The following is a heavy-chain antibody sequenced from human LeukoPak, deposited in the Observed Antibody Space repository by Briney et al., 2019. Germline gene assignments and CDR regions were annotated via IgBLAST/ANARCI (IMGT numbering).Heavy chain of an antibody. Sequence: ASVKVSCKASGYTFTSYGISWVRQAPGQGLEWMGWISAYNGNTNYAQNLQGRVTMTTDTSTSTDYMELRSLRSDDTAVYYCARDREKYSGSPDYWGQGPLVTVPS. J-gene: IGHJ4*02. CDR1: GYTFTSYG. CDR3: ARDREKYSGSPDY. V-gene: IGHV1-18*01. CDR2: ISAYNGNT. D-gene: IGHD1-26*01.